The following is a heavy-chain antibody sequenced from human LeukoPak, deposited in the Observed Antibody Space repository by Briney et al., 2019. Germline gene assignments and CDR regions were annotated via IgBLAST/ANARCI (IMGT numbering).Heavy chain of an antibody. CDR3: ARDWPLRGDKPRRFDP. J-gene: IGHJ5*02. CDR1: GYSISSGYY. CDR2: INHSGST. D-gene: IGHD5-18*01. V-gene: IGHV4-38-2*02. Sequence: SETLSLTCTVSGYSISSGYYWGWIRQPPGKGLEWIGEINHSGSTNYNPSLKSRVTISVDTSKNQFSLKLSSVTAADTAVYYCARDWPLRGDKPRRFDPWGQGTLVTVSS.